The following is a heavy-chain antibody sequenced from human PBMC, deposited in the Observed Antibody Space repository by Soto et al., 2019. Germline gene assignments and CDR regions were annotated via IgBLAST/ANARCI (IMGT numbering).Heavy chain of an antibody. Sequence: SYTLYLTCASSGDSVSSNSAAWNWFRQSPSTGLEWLGRTYYRSKWYNDYAVSMKSRITINPDTSKNQVSLQMNPVTPEDTDVVSCALERVDGRSTGSYGGRFAYWGQGTLVTVSS. CDR1: GDSVSSNSAA. CDR2: TYYRSKWYN. J-gene: IGHJ4*02. D-gene: IGHD2-2*01. V-gene: IGHV6-1*01. CDR3: ALERVDGRSTGSYGGRFAY.